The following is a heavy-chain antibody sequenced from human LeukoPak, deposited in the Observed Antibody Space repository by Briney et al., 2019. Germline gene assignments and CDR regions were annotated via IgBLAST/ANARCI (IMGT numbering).Heavy chain of an antibody. J-gene: IGHJ4*02. CDR2: ISGSGGST. D-gene: IGHD3-22*01. V-gene: IGHV3-23*01. Sequence: PGASLRLSCAASGLTFSTYAMSWLRQAPGKGLERVSGISGSGGSTYYADSVRGRFTISRDNSKNKLYLQMISLRAEDTGVYYCAKSSDYSDSRGYYDVGGVDFWGQGTLVAVSS. CDR3: AKSSDYSDSRGYYDVGGVDF. CDR1: GLTFSTYA.